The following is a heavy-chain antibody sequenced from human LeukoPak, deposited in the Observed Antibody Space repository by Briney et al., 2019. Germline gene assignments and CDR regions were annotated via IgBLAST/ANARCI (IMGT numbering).Heavy chain of an antibody. CDR1: GFTFSNAW. Sequence: GGSLRLSCAASGFTFSNAWMSWVRQAPGKGLEWVGRIKSKTDGGTTDYAAPVKGRFTISRDDSKNTLYLQMNSLKTEDTAVYYCTTFLKWSQSSVPLPNDYGGKSGVVARDYWGQGTLVTVSS. CDR2: IKSKTDGGTT. V-gene: IGHV3-15*01. D-gene: IGHD4-23*01. J-gene: IGHJ4*02. CDR3: TTFLKWSQSSVPLPNDYGGKSGVVARDY.